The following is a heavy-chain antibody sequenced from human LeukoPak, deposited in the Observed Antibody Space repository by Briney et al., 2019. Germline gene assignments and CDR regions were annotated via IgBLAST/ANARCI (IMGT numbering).Heavy chain of an antibody. Sequence: GGSLRLSCSASGFTFSSYAMHWVRQAPGKGLEYVSAISSNGGSTNYADSVKDRFTISRDNSKNTLYLQMSSLRAEDTAVYYCAKAGSGSYYKSRYGMDVWGKGTTVIVSS. CDR2: ISSNGGST. CDR3: AKAGSGSYYKSRYGMDV. CDR1: GFTFSSYA. J-gene: IGHJ6*04. D-gene: IGHD3-10*01. V-gene: IGHV3-64D*06.